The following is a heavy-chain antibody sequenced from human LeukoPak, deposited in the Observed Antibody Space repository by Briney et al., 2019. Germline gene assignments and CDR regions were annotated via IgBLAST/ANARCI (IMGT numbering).Heavy chain of an antibody. CDR2: INPNSGGT. CDR3: ARALDILTGYYFDY. D-gene: IGHD3-9*01. Sequence: ASVKVSCKASGYTFTGYYIHWVRQAPGQGLEWMGWINPNSGGTSYAQKFQGWVTMTRSTSISTVDMDLSRLTSDDTAVYYCARALDILTGYYFDYWGQGTLVTVSS. J-gene: IGHJ4*02. CDR1: GYTFTGYY. V-gene: IGHV1-2*04.